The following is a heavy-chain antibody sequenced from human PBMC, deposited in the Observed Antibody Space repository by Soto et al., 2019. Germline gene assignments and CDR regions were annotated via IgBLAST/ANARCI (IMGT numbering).Heavy chain of an antibody. J-gene: IGHJ4*02. CDR2: ISYDGSNK. D-gene: IGHD3-22*01. V-gene: IGHV3-30-3*01. CDR1: GFTFSSYA. CDR3: ARDHRGYYDSSGYYYGPDY. Sequence: PGGSLRLSCAASGFTFSSYAMHWVRQAPGKGLEWVAVISYDGSNKYYADSVKGRFTISRDNSKNTLYLQMNSLRAEDTAVYYCARDHRGYYDSSGYYYGPDYWGQGTLVTVSS.